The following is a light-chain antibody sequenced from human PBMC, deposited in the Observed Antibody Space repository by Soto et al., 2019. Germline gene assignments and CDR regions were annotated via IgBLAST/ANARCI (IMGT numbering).Light chain of an antibody. V-gene: IGKV1-5*03. J-gene: IGKJ2*01. Sequence: DSQMTHSPSTLSASVGDRVTITCRASQSISSWLAWYQQKPGKAPKLLIYKASSLESGVPSRFSGSGSGTEFTLTISSLQPDDFETYYCQQYNSYLYTFGQGTKVDIK. CDR1: QSISSW. CDR3: QQYNSYLYT. CDR2: KAS.